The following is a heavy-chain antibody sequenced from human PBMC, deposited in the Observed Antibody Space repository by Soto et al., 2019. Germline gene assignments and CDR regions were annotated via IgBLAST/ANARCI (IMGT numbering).Heavy chain of an antibody. D-gene: IGHD3-3*01. V-gene: IGHV4-39*01. CDR2: IYYSGST. J-gene: IGHJ4*02. Sequence: QLQLQESGPGLVKPSETLSLTCTVSGGSISSSSYYWGWIRQPPGKGLEWIGSIYYSGSTYYNPSLKSRVTISVDTYKNQFSLKLSSVTAADTAVYYCASLPIFGVVTSFDYWGQGTLVTVSS. CDR1: GGSISSSSYY. CDR3: ASLPIFGVVTSFDY.